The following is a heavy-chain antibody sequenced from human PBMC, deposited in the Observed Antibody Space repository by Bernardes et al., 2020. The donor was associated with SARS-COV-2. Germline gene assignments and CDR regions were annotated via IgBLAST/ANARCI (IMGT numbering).Heavy chain of an antibody. V-gene: IGHV3-11*01. CDR3: GRDRYGLFDY. D-gene: IGHD3-16*02. J-gene: IGHJ4*02. CDR1: GFTLSEYY. CDR2: INSRSTSI. Sequence: GGSLRVSCAASGFTLSEYYMSWIRQAPGKGLEWISSINSRSTSIHYADSVKGRFTISRDNAKNSLYLQMNSLRADDTAIYYCGRDRYGLFDYWGQGILVTVSS.